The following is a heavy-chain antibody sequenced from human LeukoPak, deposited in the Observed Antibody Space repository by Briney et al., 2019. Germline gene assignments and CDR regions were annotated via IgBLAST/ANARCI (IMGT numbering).Heavy chain of an antibody. CDR1: GFTFGSYE. CDR2: INSSGGTI. CDR3: ARGGITMIVVLTGSGFDP. J-gene: IGHJ5*02. D-gene: IGHD3-22*01. Sequence: PGGSLRLSCAASGFTFGSYEMNWVRQAPGKGLEWVSYINSSGGTIDYAGAVKGRFTISRDNAQNSLYLQMNSLRAEHTAVYYWARGGITMIVVLTGSGFDPWGQGTLVTVSS. V-gene: IGHV3-48*03.